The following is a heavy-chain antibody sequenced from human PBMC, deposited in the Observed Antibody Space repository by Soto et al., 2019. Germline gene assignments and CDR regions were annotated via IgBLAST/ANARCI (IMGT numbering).Heavy chain of an antibody. CDR2: INPSGGST. J-gene: IGHJ6*02. Sequence: ASVKVSCKASGYTFTSYYMHWVRQAPGQGLEWMGIINPSGGSTSYAQKFQGRVTMTRDTSTSTVYMELSSLRSEDTAVYYCARTPIYCSGGSCYPRTYYYGMDVWGQGTTVTVSS. CDR3: ARTPIYCSGGSCYPRTYYYGMDV. CDR1: GYTFTSYY. V-gene: IGHV1-46*01. D-gene: IGHD2-15*01.